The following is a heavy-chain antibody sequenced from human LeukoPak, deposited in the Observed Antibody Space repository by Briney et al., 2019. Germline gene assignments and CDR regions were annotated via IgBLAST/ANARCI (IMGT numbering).Heavy chain of an antibody. CDR1: GYTLTGYY. CDR3: ARDHYDILTGYANS. D-gene: IGHD3-9*01. V-gene: IGHV1-2*02. CDR2: INPNSGGT. Sequence: ASVKVSCKASGYTLTGYYMHWVRQAPGQGLEWMGWINPNSGGTNYAQKFQGRVTMTRDTSISTAYMELSRLRSDDTAVYYCARDHYDILTGYANSWGQGTLVTVSS. J-gene: IGHJ4*02.